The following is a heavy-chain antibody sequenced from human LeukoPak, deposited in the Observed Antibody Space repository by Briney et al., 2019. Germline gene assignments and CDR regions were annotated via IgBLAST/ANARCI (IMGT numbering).Heavy chain of an antibody. Sequence: SETLSLTCTVSGGSISSSYWSWIRQPPGKGLEWIGYISYSGSTNNNPSLKSRVTISVDTSKNQFSLKLSSVTAADTAVYYCARRGGNSFSYYFDYWGQGTLVTVSS. D-gene: IGHD4-23*01. J-gene: IGHJ4*02. CDR2: ISYSGST. V-gene: IGHV4-59*08. CDR1: GGSISSSY. CDR3: ARRGGNSFSYYFDY.